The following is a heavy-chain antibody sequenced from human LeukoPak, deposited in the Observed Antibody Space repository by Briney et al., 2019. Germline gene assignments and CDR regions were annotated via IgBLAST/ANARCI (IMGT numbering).Heavy chain of an antibody. CDR1: GGSFSGYY. V-gene: IGHV4-34*01. J-gene: IGHJ4*02. CDR3: ARDLSWYYFDY. CDR2: IYHSGST. D-gene: IGHD6-13*01. Sequence: PSETLSLTCAVYGGSFSGYYWSWVRQPPGKGLEWIGEIYHSGSTNYNPSLKSRVTISVDKSKNQFSLKLSSVTAADTAVYYCARDLSWYYFDYWGQGTLVTVSS.